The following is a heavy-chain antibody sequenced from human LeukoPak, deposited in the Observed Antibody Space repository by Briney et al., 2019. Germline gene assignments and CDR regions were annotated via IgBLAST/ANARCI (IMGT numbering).Heavy chain of an antibody. CDR1: GGSISSSSYY. J-gene: IGHJ4*02. CDR2: IYYSGST. D-gene: IGHD3-22*01. Sequence: SETLSLTCTVSGGSISSSSYYWGWIRQPPGKGLEWIGSIYYSGSTNYNPSLKSRVTISVDTSKNQFSLKLSSVTAADTAVYYCAIENRDSSGYYSYYFDYWGQGTLVTVSS. V-gene: IGHV4-39*07. CDR3: AIENRDSSGYYSYYFDY.